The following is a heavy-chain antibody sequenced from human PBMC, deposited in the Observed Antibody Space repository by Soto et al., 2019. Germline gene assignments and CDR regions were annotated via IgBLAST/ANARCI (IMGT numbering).Heavy chain of an antibody. CDR3: ARVRGSYELPFNI. J-gene: IGHJ3*02. Sequence: HPGGSLRLSCAGFGFTFSSYWMSWVRQAPGKGLEWVAIIKQDGSEKYYVDSVKGRFTISRDNAKNSLYLQMDSLRAEDTAVYSCARVRGSYELPFNIWAQGKRFTV. V-gene: IGHV3-7*01. CDR1: GFTFSSYW. CDR2: IKQDGSEK. D-gene: IGHD1-26*01.